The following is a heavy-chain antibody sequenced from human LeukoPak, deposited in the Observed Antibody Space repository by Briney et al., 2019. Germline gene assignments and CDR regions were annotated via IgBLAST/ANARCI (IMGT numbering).Heavy chain of an antibody. CDR1: GYTLTELS. V-gene: IGHV1-24*01. D-gene: IGHD6-6*01. CDR3: ATGNSSSSPEDY. Sequence: ASVKVSCKVSGYTLTELSMHWVRQAPGKGLEGMGGFDPEDGETIYAQKFQGRVTMTEDTSTDTAYMELSSLRSEDTAVYYCATGNSSSSPEDYWGQGTLVTVSS. J-gene: IGHJ4*02. CDR2: FDPEDGET.